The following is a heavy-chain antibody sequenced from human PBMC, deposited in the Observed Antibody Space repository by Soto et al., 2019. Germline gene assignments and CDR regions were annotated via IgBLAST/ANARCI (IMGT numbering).Heavy chain of an antibody. Sequence: GGSLRLSCAASGFTFSDFYISWIRQAPGKGLEWVSSFSGSGGETFYADSVKGRFTISRDDSKNTVYLQMNSLRAEDTAIYYCAKDRYGRTYVSFDYWGQGVLVTVSS. D-gene: IGHD3-16*01. CDR2: FSGSGGET. V-gene: IGHV3-23*01. CDR3: AKDRYGRTYVSFDY. CDR1: GFTFSDFY. J-gene: IGHJ4*02.